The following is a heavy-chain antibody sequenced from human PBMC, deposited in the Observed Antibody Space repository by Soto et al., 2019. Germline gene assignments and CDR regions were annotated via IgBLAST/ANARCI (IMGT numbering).Heavy chain of an antibody. CDR1: GGSVSSGDYF. CDR3: ARSPNYYYYGFDV. V-gene: IGHV4-61*08. Sequence: SLSLTCTVSGGSVSSGDYFWSWLRQSPGKRLEWIAYIYYSGSTNYNPSLKSRATISVDTSKSQVSLTLTSMTAADAALYYCARSPNYYYYGFDVWGQGTAVTVSS. J-gene: IGHJ6*02. D-gene: IGHD3-10*01. CDR2: IYYSGST.